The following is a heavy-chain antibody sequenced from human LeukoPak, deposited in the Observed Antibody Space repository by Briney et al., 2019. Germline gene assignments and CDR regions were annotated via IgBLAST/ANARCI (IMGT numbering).Heavy chain of an antibody. Sequence: GGSLRLSCVASGFTFSIYAIHWVRQAPGKGLEWVAIISSDGSNKYYADSVKGRFTISRDNSQNTVYLQMNSLRAEDTAVYYCARVDSGYDSGYYYYYMDVWGKGTTVTVSS. V-gene: IGHV3-30*04. CDR2: ISSDGSNK. D-gene: IGHD5-12*01. CDR3: ARVDSGYDSGYYYYYMDV. CDR1: GFTFSIYA. J-gene: IGHJ6*03.